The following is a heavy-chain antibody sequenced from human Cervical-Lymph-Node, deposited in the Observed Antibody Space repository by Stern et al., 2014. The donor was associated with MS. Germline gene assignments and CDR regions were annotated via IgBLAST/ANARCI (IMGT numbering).Heavy chain of an antibody. Sequence: VQLVESGAEVKKPGASVKVSCKASGNTFTSYQMHWVRQIPGQGLEWMGIINPSGGSTSYAQKFQGRVTMTRDTSTSTVYMDLSSLRSEDTAVYFCAREVAGHRLGMMDVWGQGTTVTVSS. V-gene: IGHV1-46*01. CDR3: AREVAGHRLGMMDV. D-gene: IGHD6-19*01. CDR2: INPSGGST. J-gene: IGHJ6*02. CDR1: GNTFTSYQ.